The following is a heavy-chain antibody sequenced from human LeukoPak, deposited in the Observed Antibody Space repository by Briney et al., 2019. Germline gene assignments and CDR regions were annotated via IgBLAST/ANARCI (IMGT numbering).Heavy chain of an antibody. D-gene: IGHD5-24*01. CDR1: GGTFSSYA. CDR3: AKEKMATTSRTFDY. J-gene: IGHJ4*02. CDR2: IIPILGIA. Sequence: SVKVSCRASGGTFSSYAISWVRQAPGQGLEWMGRIIPILGIANYAQKFQGRVTITADKSTSTAYMELSSLRAEDTAVYYCAKEKMATTSRTFDYWGQGTLVTVSS. V-gene: IGHV1-69*04.